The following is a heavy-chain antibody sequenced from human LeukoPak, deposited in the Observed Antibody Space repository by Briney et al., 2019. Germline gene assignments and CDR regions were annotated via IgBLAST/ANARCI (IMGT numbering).Heavy chain of an antibody. Sequence: PGGSLCLSCAASRFTFSSYSMNWVRQAPGKGLEWVSHISSSSSKIYYADPVKGRFTTSRENANNSLYLQMNSLRADDTALYYCAIGRTRLDQTPMYVCGTRDTFTVSS. CDR2: ISSSSSKI. D-gene: IGHD1/OR15-1a*01. V-gene: IGHV3-48*01. CDR1: RFTFSSYS. CDR3: AIGRTRLDQTPMYV. J-gene: IGHJ6*03.